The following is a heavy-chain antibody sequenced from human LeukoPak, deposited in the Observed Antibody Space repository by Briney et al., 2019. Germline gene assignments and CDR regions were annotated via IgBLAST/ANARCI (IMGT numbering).Heavy chain of an antibody. D-gene: IGHD6-6*01. CDR2: IYTSEST. J-gene: IGHJ6*03. CDR3: TASGTIAARLHYYYYMDV. Sequence: PSETLSLTCTVSGGSITGYYWSWIRQPPGKGLEWIGYIYTSESTNYNPSLKSRVAISVDTSKNQLSLKLSPVTAADTAVYYCTASGTIAARLHYYYYMDVWGTGTTVTVSS. CDR1: GGSITGYY. V-gene: IGHV4-4*09.